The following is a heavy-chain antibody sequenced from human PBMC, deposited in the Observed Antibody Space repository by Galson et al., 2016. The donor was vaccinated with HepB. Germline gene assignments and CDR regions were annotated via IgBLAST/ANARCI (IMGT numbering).Heavy chain of an antibody. J-gene: IGHJ1*01. CDR3: AKDQVLRWAYYDSGSYYNSGRYFHP. D-gene: IGHD3-10*01. CDR2: ISYDGDHR. Sequence: SLRLSCAASGFTFSNYGMHWVRQAPGKGLEWVALISYDGDHRYCADSVKARFTISRDNSRNTLYLQMNSLRAEDTAVYYFAKDQVLRWAYYDSGSYYNSGRYFHPWGQGTLVTVSS. CDR1: GFTFSNYG. V-gene: IGHV3-30*18.